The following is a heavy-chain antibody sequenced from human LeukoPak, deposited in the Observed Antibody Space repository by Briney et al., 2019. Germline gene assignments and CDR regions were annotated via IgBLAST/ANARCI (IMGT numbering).Heavy chain of an antibody. J-gene: IGHJ4*02. D-gene: IGHD6-19*01. CDR2: ISWNSGSI. CDR1: GFTFSSYA. CDR3: ARVAVAGKGGGDY. Sequence: AGGSLRLSCAASGFTFSSYAMSWVRQAPGKGLEWVSGISWNSGSIGYADSVKGRFTISRDNAKNSLYLQMNSLRAEDTAVYYCARVAVAGKGGGDYWGQGTLVTVSS. V-gene: IGHV3-9*01.